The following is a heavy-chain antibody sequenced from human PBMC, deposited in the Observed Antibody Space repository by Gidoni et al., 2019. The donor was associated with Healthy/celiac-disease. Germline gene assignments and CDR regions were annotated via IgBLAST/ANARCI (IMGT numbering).Heavy chain of an antibody. D-gene: IGHD3-3*01. Sequence: QVQLVQSGAEVKKPGASVKVSCKASGYTFTSYYMHWVRQAPGQGLEWMGIINPSGGSTSYAQKFQGRVTMTRDMSTSTVYMELSSLRSEDTAVYYCARGEDYDFWSGPYFDYWGQGTLVTVSS. V-gene: IGHV1-46*01. CDR2: INPSGGST. J-gene: IGHJ4*02. CDR1: GYTFTSYY. CDR3: ARGEDYDFWSGPYFDY.